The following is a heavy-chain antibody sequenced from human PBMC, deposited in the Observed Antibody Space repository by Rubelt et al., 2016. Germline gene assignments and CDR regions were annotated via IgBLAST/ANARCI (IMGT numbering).Heavy chain of an antibody. CDR3: ARKGRSSVGHFDY. CDR1: GFTFSSYA. J-gene: IGHJ4*02. CDR2: ISYSGKT. Sequence: VQLLESGGGLVQPGGSLRLSCAASGFTFSSYAMSWVRQAPGKGLEWIGYISYSGKTSYSPSLKSRIVISVDTSENQFSLKVSSVTAADTAVYYCARKGRSSVGHFDYWGQGILVTVSS. V-gene: IGHV4-59*06.